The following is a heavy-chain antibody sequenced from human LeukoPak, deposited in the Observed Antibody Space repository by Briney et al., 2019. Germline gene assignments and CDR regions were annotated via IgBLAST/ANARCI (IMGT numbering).Heavy chain of an antibody. CDR2: ISSSGSTI. Sequence: PGRSLRLSCAASGFTFSSYAMHWVRQAPGKGLEWVSYISSSGSTIYYADSVKGRFTISRDNAKNSLYLQMNSLRAEDTAVYYCAAGYSSSWYEDYWGQGTLVTVSS. J-gene: IGHJ4*02. CDR1: GFTFSSYA. V-gene: IGHV3-48*04. D-gene: IGHD6-13*01. CDR3: AAGYSSSWYEDY.